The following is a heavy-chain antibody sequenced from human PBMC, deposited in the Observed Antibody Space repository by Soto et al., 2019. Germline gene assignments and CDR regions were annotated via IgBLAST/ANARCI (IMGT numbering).Heavy chain of an antibody. Sequence: GGSLRLSCAASGFTFSSYAMSWVRQAPGKGLEWVSSISSSSSYIYYADSVKGRFTISRDNAKNSLYLQMNSLRAEDTAVYYCARVGEGRLYTNAFDIWGQGTMVTVSS. CDR3: ARVGEGRLYTNAFDI. D-gene: IGHD3-16*01. CDR2: ISSSSSYI. V-gene: IGHV3-21*01. CDR1: GFTFSSYA. J-gene: IGHJ3*02.